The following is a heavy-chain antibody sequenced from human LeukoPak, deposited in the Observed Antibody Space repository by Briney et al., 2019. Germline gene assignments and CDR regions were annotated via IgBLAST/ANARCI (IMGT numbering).Heavy chain of an antibody. CDR1: GDSISPYH. V-gene: IGHV4-59*01. Sequence: SETLSLTCTVSGDSISPYHWSWLRQPPGRGLEWIGYIYYTGTTSYSPSLKSRVTISLDTSKNQFSLRLTSVTAADTAVYYCARVPAAGTGPDYWGQGTLVTVSS. J-gene: IGHJ4*02. D-gene: IGHD6-13*01. CDR3: ARVPAAGTGPDY. CDR2: IYYTGTT.